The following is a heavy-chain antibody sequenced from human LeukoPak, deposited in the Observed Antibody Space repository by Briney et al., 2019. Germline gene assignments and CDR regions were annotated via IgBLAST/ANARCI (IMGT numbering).Heavy chain of an antibody. CDR3: ARDVRLYYYGSGSYPNWFDP. J-gene: IGHJ5*02. Sequence: PSETLSLTCTVSGGSISSSSYYWGWIRQPPGKGLEWIGSIYYSGSTYYNPSLKSRVTISVDTSKNQFSLKLSSVTAADTAVYCCARDVRLYYYGSGSYPNWFDPWGQGTLVTVSS. CDR2: IYYSGST. D-gene: IGHD3-10*01. V-gene: IGHV4-39*07. CDR1: GGSISSSSYY.